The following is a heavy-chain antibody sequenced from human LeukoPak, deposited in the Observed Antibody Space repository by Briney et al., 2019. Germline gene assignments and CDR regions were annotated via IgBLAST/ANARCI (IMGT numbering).Heavy chain of an antibody. V-gene: IGHV3-7*01. CDR2: IKQDGSEK. CDR1: GFTFSSYW. Sequence: GGSLRLSCAASGFTFSSYWMSWVRQAPGKGLEWVANIKQDGSEKYYVDSVKGRFTISRDNAKNSLYLQMNSLRAEDTAVYYCARWRQYYDFWSGYRHPRFDYWGQGTLVTVSS. D-gene: IGHD3-3*01. J-gene: IGHJ4*02. CDR3: ARWRQYYDFWSGYRHPRFDY.